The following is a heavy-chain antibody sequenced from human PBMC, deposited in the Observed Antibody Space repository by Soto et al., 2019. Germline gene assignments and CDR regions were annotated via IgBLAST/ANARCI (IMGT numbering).Heavy chain of an antibody. CDR2: IWSDGSEK. J-gene: IGHJ4*02. V-gene: IGHV3-33*01. Sequence: QVQLVESGGGVVQPGRSLRLSCAASGFTFSSNGMHWVRQAPGKGLEWVAVIWSDGSEKYYADSVKGRFSISRDNSKNTLYLHMDSLRAEDTAVYYCARALGRFNFGSAYFVYWGQGTLVTVSS. CDR3: ARALGRFNFGSAYFVY. D-gene: IGHD3-10*01. CDR1: GFTFSSNG.